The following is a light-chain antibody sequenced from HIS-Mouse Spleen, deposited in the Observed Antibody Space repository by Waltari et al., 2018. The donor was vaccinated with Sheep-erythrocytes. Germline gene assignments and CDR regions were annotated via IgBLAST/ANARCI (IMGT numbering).Light chain of an antibody. CDR3: QQFNSYPLT. J-gene: IGKJ4*01. CDR2: DAS. V-gene: IGKV1-13*02. CDR1: QGISSA. Sequence: AIQLTQSPSSLSASVGDRVTITCRASQGISSALAWYQQKPGKAPKLLLYDASSLESGVPSRVSGSGAGTDFTLTISSLQPEDFATYYCQQFNSYPLTFGGGTKVEIK.